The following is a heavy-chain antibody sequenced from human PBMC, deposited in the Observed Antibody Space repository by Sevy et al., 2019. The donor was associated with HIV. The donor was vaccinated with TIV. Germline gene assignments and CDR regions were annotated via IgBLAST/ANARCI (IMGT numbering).Heavy chain of an antibody. D-gene: IGHD3-3*01. Sequence: GGSLRLSCAASGFTFSSYSMNWVRQAPGKGLEWVSYISSSSSTISYADSVKGRFTISRDNAKNSLYLQMNSLRDEDTAVDYCARDNDGVFGVVISHLGAFDIWGQGTMVTV. J-gene: IGHJ3*02. V-gene: IGHV3-48*02. CDR2: ISSSSSTI. CDR1: GFTFSSYS. CDR3: ARDNDGVFGVVISHLGAFDI.